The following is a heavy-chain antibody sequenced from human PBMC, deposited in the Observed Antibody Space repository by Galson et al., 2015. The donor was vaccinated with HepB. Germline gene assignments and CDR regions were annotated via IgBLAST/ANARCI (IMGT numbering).Heavy chain of an antibody. Sequence: SLRLSCAASGFTFDDYAMHWVRQAPGKGLEWVSGISWNSGSIGYADSVKGRFTISRDNAKNSLYLQMNSLRAEDTALYYCAKSGINGWYYYYYMDVWGKGTTVTVSS. D-gene: IGHD3-10*01. CDR2: ISWNSGSI. J-gene: IGHJ6*03. CDR1: GFTFDDYA. CDR3: AKSGINGWYYYYYMDV. V-gene: IGHV3-9*01.